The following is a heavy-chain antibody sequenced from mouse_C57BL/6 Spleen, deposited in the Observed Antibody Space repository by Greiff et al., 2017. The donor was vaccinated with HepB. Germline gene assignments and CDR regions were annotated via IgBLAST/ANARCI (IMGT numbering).Heavy chain of an antibody. CDR3: ARGGSSEGYAMDY. Sequence: VQLQQSGAELVRPGTSVKVSCKASGYSFTNYLIERVKQRPGQGLEWIGVINPGSGGTNYNEKFKGKATLTADKSSSTAYMQLSSLTSEDSAVYFCARGGSSEGYAMDYWGQGTSVTVSS. D-gene: IGHD3-2*02. V-gene: IGHV1-54*01. J-gene: IGHJ4*01. CDR1: GYSFTNYL. CDR2: INPGSGGT.